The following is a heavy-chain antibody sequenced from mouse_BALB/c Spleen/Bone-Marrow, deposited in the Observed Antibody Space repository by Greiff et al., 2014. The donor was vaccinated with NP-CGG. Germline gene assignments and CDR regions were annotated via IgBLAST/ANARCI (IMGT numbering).Heavy chain of an antibody. D-gene: IGHD2-2*01. V-gene: IGHV1S34*01. CDR1: GYSFTGYY. J-gene: IGHJ2*01. CDR2: ISCYNGAT. CDR3: ARSCGAYGYDGGYYFDY. Sequence: LVKTGASVKISCKASGYSFTGYYMHWVKQSHGKSLEWIGYISCYNGATSYNQKFKGKATFTVDTSSSTAYVQFNXXASEDSAVYYCARSCGAYGYDGGYYFDYWGQGTTLTVSS.